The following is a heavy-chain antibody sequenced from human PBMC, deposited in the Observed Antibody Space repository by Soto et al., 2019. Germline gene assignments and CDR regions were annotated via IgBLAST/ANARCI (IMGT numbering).Heavy chain of an antibody. CDR1: GFTFSSYG. D-gene: IGHD6-13*01. V-gene: IGHV3-33*01. Sequence: QVQLVESGGGVVQPGRSLRLSCAASGFTFSSYGMHWVRRAPGKGLEWVAVIWYDGSNKYYADSVKGRFTISRDSSKNTLYLKMNSLRAEDTAVYYCARGVNDYFDYWGQGTLVTVSS. CDR2: IWYDGSNK. J-gene: IGHJ4*02. CDR3: ARGVNDYFDY.